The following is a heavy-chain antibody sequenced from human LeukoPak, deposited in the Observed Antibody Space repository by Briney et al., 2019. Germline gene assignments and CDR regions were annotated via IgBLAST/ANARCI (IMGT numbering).Heavy chain of an antibody. CDR3: ARLYIPCSGGSCYNFSPGFDY. Sequence: SETLSLTCAVYGGSFSGYYWSWIRQPPGKGLEWIGEVNHSGSTNYNPSLKSRVTISVDTSKNQFSLKLSSVTAADTAVYYCARLYIPCSGGSCYNFSPGFDYWGQGTLVTVSS. V-gene: IGHV4-34*01. CDR1: GGSFSGYY. J-gene: IGHJ4*02. CDR2: VNHSGST. D-gene: IGHD2-15*01.